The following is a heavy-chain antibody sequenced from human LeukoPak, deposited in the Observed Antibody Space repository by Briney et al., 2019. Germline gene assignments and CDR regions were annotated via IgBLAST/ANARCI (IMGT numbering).Heavy chain of an antibody. CDR1: GGSFSGYY. J-gene: IGHJ5*02. V-gene: IGHV4-34*01. CDR3: ARRRWFDP. Sequence: SETLSLTCAVYGGSFSGYYWSWIRQPPGKGLEWIGEINPSGSTNYNPSLKSRVTIPVATSKNQSSLKLSAVTAADTACYYVARRRWFDPWRQGTLVSVPT. CDR2: INPSGST.